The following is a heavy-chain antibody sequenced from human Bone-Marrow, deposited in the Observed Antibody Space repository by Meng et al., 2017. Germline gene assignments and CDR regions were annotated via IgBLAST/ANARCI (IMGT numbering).Heavy chain of an antibody. J-gene: IGHJ4*02. V-gene: IGHV1-69*06. CDR3: ARAPRSGWYYFDY. CDR2: IIPIFGTA. CDR1: GGTFSSYA. D-gene: IGHD6-19*01. Sequence: GRLGQSGAEVKKPGSSVKASCKASGGTFSSYAISLVRQAPGQGLEWMGGIIPIFGTANYAQKFQGRVTITADKSTSTAYMELSSLRSEDTAVYYCARAPRSGWYYFDYWGQGTLVTVSS.